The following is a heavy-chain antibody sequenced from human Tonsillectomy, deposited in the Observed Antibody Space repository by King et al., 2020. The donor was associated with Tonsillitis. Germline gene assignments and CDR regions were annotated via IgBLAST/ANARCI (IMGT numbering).Heavy chain of an antibody. D-gene: IGHD3-3*01. V-gene: IGHV3-21*01. CDR2: ISSSSSYI. J-gene: IGHJ6*02. Sequence: VQLVESGGGLVKPGGYLRLSCAASGFTFSSYSMNWVRQAPGKGLEWVSSISSSSSYIYYADSVKGRFTISRDNAKNSLYLQMNSLSDEDTAVYYCARDLTTFFGVVFPKGDYYYYGMDVWGQGTTVTVSS. CDR3: ARDLTTFFGVVFPKGDYYYYGMDV. CDR1: GFTFSSYS.